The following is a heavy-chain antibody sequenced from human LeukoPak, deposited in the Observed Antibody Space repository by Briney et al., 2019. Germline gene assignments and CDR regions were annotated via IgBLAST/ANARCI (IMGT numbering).Heavy chain of an antibody. D-gene: IGHD1-26*01. CDR3: AKALFPTYSGSYSDY. CDR2: ISGSGGST. J-gene: IGHJ4*02. Sequence: GGSLRLSCAASGFTFSSYDMSWVRQAPGKGLEWVSAISGSGGSTYYADSVKGRFTISRDNSKNTLYLQMNSLRAEDTAVYYCAKALFPTYSGSYSDYWGQGTLVTVSS. CDR1: GFTFSSYD. V-gene: IGHV3-23*01.